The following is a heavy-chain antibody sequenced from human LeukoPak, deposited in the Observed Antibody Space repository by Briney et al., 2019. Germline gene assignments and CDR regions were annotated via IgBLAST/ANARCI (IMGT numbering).Heavy chain of an antibody. CDR2: IIPIFGTA. CDR1: GGTFSSYA. Sequence: ASVKVSCKASGGTFSSYAISWVRQAPGQGLEWMGGIIPIFGTANYAQKFQGRVTITADESTSTAYMELRSLRSDDTAVYYCARGIAVAGAFGYYYYYMDVWGKGTTVTVSS. CDR3: ARGIAVAGAFGYYYYYMDV. V-gene: IGHV1-69*13. J-gene: IGHJ6*03. D-gene: IGHD6-19*01.